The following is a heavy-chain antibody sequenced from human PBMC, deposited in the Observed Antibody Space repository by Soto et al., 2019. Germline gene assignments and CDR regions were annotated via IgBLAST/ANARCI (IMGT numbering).Heavy chain of an antibody. V-gene: IGHV1-18*01. J-gene: IGHJ4*02. Sequence: VASVKVSCKASGESFNTYGISWVRQAPGQGLEWMAWISPYNANTFYARNLQGRVTVTTDTSTSTAYMELRNLRSDDTAVYYCARDDRDYCSSSRCPYFALWGQGTHVTGSS. D-gene: IGHD2-2*01. CDR1: GESFNTYG. CDR2: ISPYNANT. CDR3: ARDDRDYCSSSRCPYFAL.